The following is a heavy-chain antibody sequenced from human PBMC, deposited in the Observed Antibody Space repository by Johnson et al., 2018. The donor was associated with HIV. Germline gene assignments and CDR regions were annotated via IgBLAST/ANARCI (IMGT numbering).Heavy chain of an antibody. J-gene: IGHJ3*02. V-gene: IGHV3-23*04. CDR3: ARDGGYSSSWYKYAFDI. Sequence: MLLVEPGGGVVRPGGSLRLSCTGSGFTFDDYGMSWVRQSPGKGLEWVAAISGSGGSTYYADSVKGRFAISRDNSKNTRYRQMNSLSAEDTAVYYCARDGGYSSSWYKYAFDIWGQGTMVTVSS. CDR2: ISGSGGST. D-gene: IGHD6-13*01. CDR1: GFTFDDYG.